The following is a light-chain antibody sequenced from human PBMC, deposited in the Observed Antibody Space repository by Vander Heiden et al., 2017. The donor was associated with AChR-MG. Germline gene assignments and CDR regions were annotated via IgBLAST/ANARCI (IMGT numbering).Light chain of an antibody. Sequence: QSVLTQPPSVSEAPGQKVTISCSGSNSNVGSYYVAWYQQLPGTAPKLLIYDNDKRPSGIPDRFSASTSGTSATLAISDLQTGDEAAYYCGTWDNSLSAPVVFGGGTKVTVL. J-gene: IGLJ2*01. CDR1: NSNVGSYY. CDR2: DND. CDR3: GTWDNSLSAPVV. V-gene: IGLV1-51*01.